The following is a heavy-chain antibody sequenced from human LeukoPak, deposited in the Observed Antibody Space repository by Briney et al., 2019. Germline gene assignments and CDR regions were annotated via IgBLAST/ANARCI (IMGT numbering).Heavy chain of an antibody. D-gene: IGHD6-19*01. J-gene: IGHJ4*02. CDR2: ISPSGGST. Sequence: ASVKVSCKASGYTFTSYYMHWVRQAPGQGLEWMGIISPSGGSTSYAQKFQGRVTMTRDTSTSTVYMELSSLRSEDTAVYYCASIAVAGKSFDYWGQGTLVTVSS. CDR3: ASIAVAGKSFDY. V-gene: IGHV1-46*03. CDR1: GYTFTSYY.